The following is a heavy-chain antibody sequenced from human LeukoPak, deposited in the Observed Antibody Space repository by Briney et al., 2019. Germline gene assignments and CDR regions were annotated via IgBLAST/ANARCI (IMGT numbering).Heavy chain of an antibody. D-gene: IGHD2-21*02. CDR3: AGAYCGGDCYSGRAFDI. Sequence: SETLSLTCAVYGGSFSGYYWSWIRQPPGKGLEWIGEINHSGSTNYNPSLKSRATISVDTSRNQFSLRLSSVTAADTAVYYCAGAYCGGDCYSGRAFDIWGQGTMVTVSS. J-gene: IGHJ3*02. CDR2: INHSGST. CDR1: GGSFSGYY. V-gene: IGHV4-34*01.